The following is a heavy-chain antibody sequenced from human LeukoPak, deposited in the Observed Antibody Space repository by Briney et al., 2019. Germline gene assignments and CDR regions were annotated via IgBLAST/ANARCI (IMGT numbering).Heavy chain of an antibody. CDR3: ARDKDDYGSGNHWFDP. CDR2: ISSSSSTI. D-gene: IGHD3-10*01. CDR1: GFTFSSYS. Sequence: GGSLRLSCAASGFTFSSYSMNWVRQAPGKGLEWVSYISSSSSTIYYADSVKGRFTISRDNAKNSLYLQMNSLRAEDTAVYYCARDKDDYGSGNHWFDPWGQGTLVTVSS. J-gene: IGHJ5*02. V-gene: IGHV3-48*04.